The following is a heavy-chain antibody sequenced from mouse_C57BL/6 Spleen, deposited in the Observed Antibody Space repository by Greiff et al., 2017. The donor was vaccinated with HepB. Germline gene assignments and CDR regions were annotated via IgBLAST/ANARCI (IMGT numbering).Heavy chain of an antibody. CDR1: GYTFTSYW. CDR2: IDPNSGGT. Sequence: VQLQQSGAELVKPGASVKLSCKASGYTFTSYWMHWVKQRPGRGLEWIGRIDPNSGGTKYNEKFKSKATLTVDKPSSTAYMQLSSLTSEDSAVYYCERIRRHGYDTEEWYFDVWGTGTTVTVSS. J-gene: IGHJ1*03. CDR3: ERIRRHGYDTEEWYFDV. V-gene: IGHV1-72*01. D-gene: IGHD2-2*01.